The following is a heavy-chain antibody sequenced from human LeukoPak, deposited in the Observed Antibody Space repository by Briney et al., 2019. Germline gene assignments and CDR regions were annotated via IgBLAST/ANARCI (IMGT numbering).Heavy chain of an antibody. CDR1: GFTFSSYW. J-gene: IGHJ4*02. V-gene: IGHV3-53*01. CDR2: IYSAGST. CDR3: ARRAGAYTHPYDY. D-gene: IGHD3-16*01. Sequence: PGGSLRLSCAASGFTFSSYWMRWVRQAPGKGLEWVSFIYSAGSTHYSDSVKGRFTISIDNSKNTLYLQMNSLRAEDTAVYYCARRAGAYTHPYDYWGQGTLVTVSS.